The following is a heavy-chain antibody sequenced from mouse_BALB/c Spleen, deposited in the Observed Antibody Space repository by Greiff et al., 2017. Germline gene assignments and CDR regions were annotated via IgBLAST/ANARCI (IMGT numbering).Heavy chain of an antibody. CDR3: ARSTMITTVSSWFAY. V-gene: IGHV1-39*01. J-gene: IGHJ3*01. CDR2: INPYYGST. CDR1: GYSFTDYI. Sequence: EVQLQQTGPELVKPGASVKISCKASGYSFTDYIMLWVKQSHGKSLEWIGNINPYYGSTSYNLKFKGKATLTVDKSSSTAYMQLNSLTSEDSAVYYCARSTMITTVSSWFAYWGQGTLVTVSA. D-gene: IGHD2-4*01.